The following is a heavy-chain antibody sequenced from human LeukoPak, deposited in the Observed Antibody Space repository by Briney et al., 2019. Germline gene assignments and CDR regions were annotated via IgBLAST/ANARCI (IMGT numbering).Heavy chain of an antibody. V-gene: IGHV3-74*01. CDR1: GFTFSSYW. CDR2: IKTDGSTT. CDR3: AKETPMYHGSTGYTSYGMDV. J-gene: IGHJ6*02. Sequence: GGSLRLSCAVSGFTFSSYWMHWVRQAPGKGLVWVSHIKTDGSTTAYADSVKGRFTISRDTSENTVHLQMNSLRAEDTAVYYCAKETPMYHGSTGYTSYGMDVWGQGTTVTVS. D-gene: IGHD3-22*01.